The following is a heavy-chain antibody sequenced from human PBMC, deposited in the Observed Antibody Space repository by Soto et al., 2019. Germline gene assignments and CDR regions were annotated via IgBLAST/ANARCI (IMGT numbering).Heavy chain of an antibody. CDR1: GYSFTSYW. Sequence: GESLKISCKGSGYSFTSYWIGWVRQMPGKGLEWMGIIYPGDSDTRYSPSFQGQVTISAGKTISTAYLQWSSLKASDTAMYYCARQVAVTTHWFDPWGQGTLVTVSS. V-gene: IGHV5-51*01. CDR3: ARQVAVTTHWFDP. J-gene: IGHJ5*02. CDR2: IYPGDSDT. D-gene: IGHD4-17*01.